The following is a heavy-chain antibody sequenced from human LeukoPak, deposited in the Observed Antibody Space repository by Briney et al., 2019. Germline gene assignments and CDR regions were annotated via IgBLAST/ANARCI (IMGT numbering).Heavy chain of an antibody. CDR3: ARAVITFGAAVAKGFDC. V-gene: IGHV4-59*01. CDR1: GGSFSTYY. Sequence: PSGTLSLTCTVSGGSFSTYYWSWIRQPPGKGLEWIGYFYYSGSTDYNPSLKSRVTMSLDMSKNQFSLNLNSVTAADTAVYYCARAVITFGAAVAKGFDCWGQGTLVTVSS. D-gene: IGHD3-16*01. J-gene: IGHJ4*02. CDR2: FYYSGST.